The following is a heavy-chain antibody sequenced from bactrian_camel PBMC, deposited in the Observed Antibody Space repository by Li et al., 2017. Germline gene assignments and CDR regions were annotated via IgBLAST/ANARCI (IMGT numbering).Heavy chain of an antibody. J-gene: IGHJ4*01. D-gene: IGHD7*01. V-gene: IGHV3S53*01. CDR2: IDSNGST. CDR3: AADRTCPMVRGTIGTVGI. Sequence: HVQLVESGGGSVQAGGSLRLSCAASRYGYTLYRYCMGWYRQAPGKEREEVAAIDSNGSTRYADSVKGRFTISKDHAKKIVYLQLNNSEPEDTAMYYCAADRTCPMVRGTIGTVGIWGQGTQVTVS. CDR1: RYGYTLYRYC.